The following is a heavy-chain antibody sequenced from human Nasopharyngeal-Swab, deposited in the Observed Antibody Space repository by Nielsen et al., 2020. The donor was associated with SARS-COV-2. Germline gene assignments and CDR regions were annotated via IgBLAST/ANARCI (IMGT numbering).Heavy chain of an antibody. CDR2: IHPDDSYP. CDR3: ARRQGYYDNAGYYLY. D-gene: IGHD3-9*01. J-gene: IGHJ4*02. V-gene: IGHV5-51*01. Sequence: VRQMPGKGLEWVGIIHPDDSYPRYSAPFQAQVTISADKSISAAYLQWSSLKASDTAIYYCARRQGYYDNAGYYLYWGQGTLVTVSS.